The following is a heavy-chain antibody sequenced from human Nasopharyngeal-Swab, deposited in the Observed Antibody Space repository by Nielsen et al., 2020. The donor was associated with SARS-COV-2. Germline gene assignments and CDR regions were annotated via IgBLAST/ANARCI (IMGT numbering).Heavy chain of an antibody. CDR3: ARDGIMITFGGVIKTNPSNYYYYGMDV. CDR2: IIPILGIA. V-gene: IGHV1-69*04. Sequence: SVKVSCKASGGTFSSYAISWVRQAPGQGLEWMGRIIPILGIANYAQKFQGRVTITADKSTSTAYMELSSLRSEDTAVYYCARDGIMITFGGVIKTNPSNYYYYGMDVWGQGTTVTVSS. CDR1: GGTFSSYA. D-gene: IGHD3-16*02. J-gene: IGHJ6*02.